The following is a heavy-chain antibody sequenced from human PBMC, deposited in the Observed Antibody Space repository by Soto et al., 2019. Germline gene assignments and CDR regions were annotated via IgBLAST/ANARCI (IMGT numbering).Heavy chain of an antibody. V-gene: IGHV2-5*02. D-gene: IGHD2-15*01. CDR1: GFSLSTTGEG. CDR3: VQSRSGGGCIPSYSSRSYYGLDV. CDR2: IYWDADK. Sequence: QITLKESGPTLVKPTQTLTLTCTFSGFSLSTTGEGVGWIRQPPGKALEWLALIYWDADKRYNPSLKSRLTITKDTSKKQVVLTMNNLDPVHTATYYCVQSRSGGGCIPSYSSRSYYGLDVWGQGNTVTVSS. J-gene: IGHJ6*02.